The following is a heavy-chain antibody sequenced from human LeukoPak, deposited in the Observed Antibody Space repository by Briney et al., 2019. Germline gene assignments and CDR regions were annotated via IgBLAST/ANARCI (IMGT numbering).Heavy chain of an antibody. CDR2: IYYSGNT. D-gene: IGHD3-22*01. V-gene: IGHV4-59*01. CDR1: GGSISSYY. CDR3: ARDSSGYSPSFAY. J-gene: IGHJ4*02. Sequence: SETLSLTCTVSGGSISSYYWSWIRQPPGKGLEWIGYIYYSGNTNYNPSLKSRVIISVDTSKNQFSLKLSSVTAADTAVYYCARDSSGYSPSFAYWGQGTLVTVSP.